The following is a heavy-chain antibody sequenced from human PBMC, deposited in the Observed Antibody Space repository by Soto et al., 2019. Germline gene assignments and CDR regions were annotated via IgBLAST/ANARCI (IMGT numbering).Heavy chain of an antibody. CDR3: VRWIRAYGNAFDI. Sequence: EVQLLESGGGLVQPGGSLRLSSAASGFTFSKYAMTWVRQAPGKGLEWVSAISASGGGTYYADSVKGRFTISRDNSKNTLYLQMNSLRAEDTAVYYCVRWIRAYGNAFDIWCQGTMVTVSS. V-gene: IGHV3-23*01. CDR1: GFTFSKYA. D-gene: IGHD4-17*01. J-gene: IGHJ3*02. CDR2: ISASGGGT.